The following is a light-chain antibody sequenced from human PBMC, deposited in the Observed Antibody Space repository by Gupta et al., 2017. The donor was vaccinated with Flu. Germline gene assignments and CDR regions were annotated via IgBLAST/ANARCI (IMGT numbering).Light chain of an antibody. Sequence: SGSAAVRDRVTITGRAYKARNNWLAWFQHRPGQAPKLLIYEVSNLQSGVPDRFSGSGSGTDFTLKISRVEAEDFATYYCRQSRPLPWAFGEGTKVEIK. J-gene: IGKJ4*02. CDR1: KARNNW. CDR2: EVS. V-gene: IGKV1-12*01. CDR3: RQSRPLPWA.